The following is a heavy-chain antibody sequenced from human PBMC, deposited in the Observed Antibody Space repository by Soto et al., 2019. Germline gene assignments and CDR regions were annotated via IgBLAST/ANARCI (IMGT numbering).Heavy chain of an antibody. D-gene: IGHD3-10*01. J-gene: IGHJ4*02. V-gene: IGHV1-18*01. CDR1: GYTFTTYG. CDR3: EREYYYGSGPWY. CDR2: ISAYNGNT. Sequence: ASVKVSCKASGYTFTTYGISWVRQAPGQGLEWLGWISAYNGNTKYAQKLQGRVTMTTDTSTSTAYMEVRSLRSDDTAVYYCEREYYYGSGPWYWGQGTLVTGSS.